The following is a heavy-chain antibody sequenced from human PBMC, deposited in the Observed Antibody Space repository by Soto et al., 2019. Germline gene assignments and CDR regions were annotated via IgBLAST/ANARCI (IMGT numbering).Heavy chain of an antibody. Sequence: QVHLVQSGAEVKKPGASVKVSCKGSGYDFTTYGITWVRQAPGQGLEWMAWLSANNGNTDYAQKLQGRVTVTRDTSTSTAYMELRSLRSDDTAVYYCARGRYGDYWGQGALVTVSS. CDR1: GYDFTTYG. CDR2: LSANNGNT. D-gene: IGHD1-1*01. J-gene: IGHJ4*02. V-gene: IGHV1-18*01. CDR3: ARGRYGDY.